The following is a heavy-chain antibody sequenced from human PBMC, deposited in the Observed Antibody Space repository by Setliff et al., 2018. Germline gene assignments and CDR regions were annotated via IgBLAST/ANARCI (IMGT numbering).Heavy chain of an antibody. CDR2: FDPDDGET. CDR3: ATCVGTSWYDYNFYMDV. Sequence: GASVKVSCKLSGKTLTELSIHWVRQAPGKVLEWMGGFDPDDGETVYAQKFQGRVTMTEDTSTNTAYMELSSLRSEDTAVYYCATCVGTSWYDYNFYMDVWGIGTTVTVSS. D-gene: IGHD1-26*01. V-gene: IGHV1-24*01. CDR1: GKTLTELS. J-gene: IGHJ6*03.